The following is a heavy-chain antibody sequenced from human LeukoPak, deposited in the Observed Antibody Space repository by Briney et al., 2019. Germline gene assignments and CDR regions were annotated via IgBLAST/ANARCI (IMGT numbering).Heavy chain of an antibody. J-gene: IGHJ4*02. CDR2: IKEDGSEK. D-gene: IGHD3-10*01. V-gene: IGHV3-7*01. CDR1: GFTFSCYW. Sequence: PGGSLRLSCAASGFTFSCYWMSWVRQAPGKGLEWVANIKEDGSEKYYVDSVKGRFTISRDNAKKSLYLQMNSLRAEDTAVYYCSAYYYSSGSYVDYWGQGTLVTVSS. CDR3: SAYYYSSGSYVDY.